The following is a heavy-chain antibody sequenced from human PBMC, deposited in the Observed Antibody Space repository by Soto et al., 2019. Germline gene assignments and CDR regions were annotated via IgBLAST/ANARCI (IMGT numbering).Heavy chain of an antibody. D-gene: IGHD3-10*01. CDR3: AREVGRHGYSSGS. Sequence: PGKGLEGVSVIYSGSRTYYADSVKGRFTISRDNSKNTLYLQMNSLRAEDTAVYYCAREVGRHGYSSGSGGQRNLVSV. J-gene: IGHJ4*02. CDR2: IYSGSRT. V-gene: IGHV3-53*01.